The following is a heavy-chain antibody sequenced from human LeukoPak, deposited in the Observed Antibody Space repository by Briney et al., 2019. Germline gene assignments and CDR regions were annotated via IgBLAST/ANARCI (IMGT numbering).Heavy chain of an antibody. Sequence: GGSLRVSCAASGXTFSGYEMNWVRQAPGEGLQWVSDISSSGTTIYYADSVKGRFTISRDNAKNSLYLQMNSLRAEDTAVYYCARKYCSTTSCLFDNWGQGTLVTVSS. J-gene: IGHJ4*02. CDR2: ISSSGTTI. D-gene: IGHD2-2*01. CDR3: ARKYCSTTSCLFDN. V-gene: IGHV3-48*03. CDR1: GXTFSGYE.